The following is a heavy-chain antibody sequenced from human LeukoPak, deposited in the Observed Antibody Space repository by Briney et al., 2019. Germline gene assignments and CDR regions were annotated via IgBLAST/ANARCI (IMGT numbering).Heavy chain of an antibody. CDR1: GITLSNYG. D-gene: IGHD3-10*01. CDR2: LSDSGGST. CDR3: AKRGVVIRAVIIVGFHKEAYYFDY. J-gene: IGHJ4*02. V-gene: IGHV3-23*01. Sequence: GGSLRLSCAVSGITLSNYGMSWVRQAPGKGLEWVAGLSDSGGSTNYADSVKGRFTVSRDNPKNTLYLQMNSLRAEDTAVYFCAKRGVVIRAVIIVGFHKEAYYFDYWGQGALVTVSS.